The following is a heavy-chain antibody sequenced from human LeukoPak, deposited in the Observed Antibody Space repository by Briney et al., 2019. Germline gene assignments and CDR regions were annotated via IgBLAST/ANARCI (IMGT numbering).Heavy chain of an antibody. CDR3: ARGPRYYDSSGYWNY. J-gene: IGHJ4*02. Sequence: GASVKVSCKASGGTFSSYAISWVRQAPGQGLEWMGGIIPIFGTANYAQKFQGRVTITTDESTSTAYMELSSLRSEDTAVYYCARGPRYYDSSGYWNYWGQGTLVTVSS. D-gene: IGHD3-22*01. CDR1: GGTFSSYA. CDR2: IIPIFGTA. V-gene: IGHV1-69*05.